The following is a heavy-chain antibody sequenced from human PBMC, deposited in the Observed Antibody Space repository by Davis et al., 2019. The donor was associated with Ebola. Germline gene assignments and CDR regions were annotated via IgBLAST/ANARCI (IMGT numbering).Heavy chain of an antibody. Sequence: GESLKISCAASGFTFSSYGMHWVRQAPGKGLEWVALIWYDGSNKYYADSVKGRFTISRDNSKNTLYLQMNNLRAEDTAVYYCASRYGSGSYFTYWGQGTLVTVSS. V-gene: IGHV3-33*01. CDR2: IWYDGSNK. D-gene: IGHD3-10*01. CDR3: ASRYGSGSYFTY. CDR1: GFTFSSYG. J-gene: IGHJ4*02.